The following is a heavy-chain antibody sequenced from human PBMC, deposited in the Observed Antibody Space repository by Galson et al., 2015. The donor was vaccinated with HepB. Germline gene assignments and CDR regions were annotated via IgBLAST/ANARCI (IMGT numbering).Heavy chain of an antibody. D-gene: IGHD3-10*01. Sequence: SVKVSCKASGYTFTRHAIHWVRQAPGQRLEWMGWINAGNGNTKYSQKFQGRITITRDTSASTAYMELSSLRSEEDTAVYYCARAVGWFGDTRFDYWGQGTLVTVSS. CDR3: ARAVGWFGDTRFDY. CDR1: GYTFTRHA. J-gene: IGHJ4*02. V-gene: IGHV1-3*01. CDR2: INAGNGNT.